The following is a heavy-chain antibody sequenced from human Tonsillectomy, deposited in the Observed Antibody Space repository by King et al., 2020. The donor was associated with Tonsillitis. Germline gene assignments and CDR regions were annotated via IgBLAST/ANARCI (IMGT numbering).Heavy chain of an antibody. CDR2: ILYDGSNE. V-gene: IGHV3-30*18. D-gene: IGHD6-6*01. J-gene: IGHJ4*02. CDR1: GFTFSSYG. CDR3: AKDSSSCQYYLDD. Sequence: VQLVESGGGVVQPGRSLRLSCAASGFTFSSYGMHWVRQASGQGLEWVAVILYDGSNEYYTDSVKGRFTISRDNSKNTLYLQMNSLRAEDTAVYYCAKDSSSCQYYLDDWGQGTLVTVSA.